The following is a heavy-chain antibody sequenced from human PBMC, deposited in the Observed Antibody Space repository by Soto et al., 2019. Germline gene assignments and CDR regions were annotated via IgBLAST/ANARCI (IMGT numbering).Heavy chain of an antibody. V-gene: IGHV3-23*01. CDR1: GFTFSSYA. CDR2: ISGSGGST. J-gene: IGHJ4*02. D-gene: IGHD5-12*01. CDR3: AKDRTSGSTPDY. Sequence: EVQLLESGGGLVRPGGSLRLSCAASGFTFSSYAMSWVRQAPGKGLEWVSAISGSGGSTYYADSVKGRFTISRDNSKNTLYLQMNSLRAEDTAVYYCAKDRTSGSTPDYWGQGTLVTVSS.